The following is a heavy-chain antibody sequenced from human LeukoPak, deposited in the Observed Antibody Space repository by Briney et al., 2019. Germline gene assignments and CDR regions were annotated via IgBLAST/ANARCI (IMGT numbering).Heavy chain of an antibody. CDR2: IYSGGST. D-gene: IGHD5-18*01. J-gene: IGHJ4*02. CDR3: AREDSYGFGIDY. V-gene: IGHV3-53*01. Sequence: GGSLRLFRAASGFSVSSKYMSWVRQAPAKGLEWVSIIYSGGSTYYADSVKGRFTISRDNAKNSLYLQMNSLRAEDTAVYYCAREDSYGFGIDYWGQGTLVTVSS. CDR1: GFSVSSKY.